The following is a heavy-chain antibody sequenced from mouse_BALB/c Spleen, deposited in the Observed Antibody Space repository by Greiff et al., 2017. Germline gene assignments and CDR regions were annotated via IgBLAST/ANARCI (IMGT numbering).Heavy chain of an antibody. V-gene: IGHV5-9-4*01. CDR2: ISSGGSYT. J-gene: IGHJ2*01. D-gene: IGHD1-1*01. CDR1: GFTFSSYA. Sequence: EVNVVESGGGLVKPGGSLKLSCAASGFTFSSYAMSWVRQSPEKRLEWVAEISSGGSYTYYPDTVTGRFTISRDNAKNTLYLEMSSLRSEDTAMYYCARERRDITTVVATSSYYFDYWGQGTTLTVSS. CDR3: ARERRDITTVVATSSYYFDY.